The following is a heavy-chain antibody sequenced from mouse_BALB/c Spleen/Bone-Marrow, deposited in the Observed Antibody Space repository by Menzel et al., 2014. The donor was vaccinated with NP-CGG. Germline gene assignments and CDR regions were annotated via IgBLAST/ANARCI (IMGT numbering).Heavy chain of an antibody. V-gene: IGHV7-1*02. CDR3: ARDPRWLLAMDY. CDR1: GFTFSDFY. D-gene: IGHD2-3*01. Sequence: EVQGVESGGGLVQPGGSLRLSCATSGFTFSDFYMEWVRQPPGKRLVWIAASRNKANDYTTEYSASVKGRFIVSRDTSQSILYLQMNALRAEDTAIYYCARDPRWLLAMDYWGQGTSVTVSS. J-gene: IGHJ4*01. CDR2: SRNKANDYTT.